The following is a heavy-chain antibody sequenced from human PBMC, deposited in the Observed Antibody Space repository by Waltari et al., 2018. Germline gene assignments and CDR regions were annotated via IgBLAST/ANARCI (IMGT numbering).Heavy chain of an antibody. D-gene: IGHD3-16*01. Sequence: EVQLLESGGGLVQPGGSLRLSCAAAGFNYSTYSMSWVRQVPGKGLEWVSSISGSGTGTYYADSAKGRFTISRDNSKNTLYLQMNSLRAEDTALYYCVTFKGDYWGQGTLVTVSS. V-gene: IGHV3-23*01. CDR2: ISGSGTGT. CDR3: VTFKGDY. CDR1: GFNYSTYS. J-gene: IGHJ4*02.